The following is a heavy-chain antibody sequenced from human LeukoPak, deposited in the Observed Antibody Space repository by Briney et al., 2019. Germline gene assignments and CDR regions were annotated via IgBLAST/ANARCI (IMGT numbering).Heavy chain of an antibody. D-gene: IGHD7-27*01. V-gene: IGHV4-39*07. CDR2: IYYSGST. Sequence: SETLSLTCTVSGGSISSSSYYWGWIRQPPGKGLEWIGSIYYSGSTYYNPSLKSRVTISVDTSKNQFSLKLSSVTAADTAVYYCARKDSWGSGFDYWGQGTLVTVSS. J-gene: IGHJ4*02. CDR1: GGSISSSSYY. CDR3: ARKDSWGSGFDY.